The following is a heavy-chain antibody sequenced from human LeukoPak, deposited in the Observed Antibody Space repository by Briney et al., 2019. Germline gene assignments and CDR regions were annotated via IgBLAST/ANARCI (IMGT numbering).Heavy chain of an antibody. Sequence: GGSLRLSCAASGFTFSSYAMSWVRQAPGKGLEWVSVIYSGGSTYYADSVKGRFTISRDNSKNTLYLQMNSPRAEDTAVYYCARDLVGATLPDYWGQGTLVTVSS. CDR2: IYSGGST. CDR3: ARDLVGATLPDY. J-gene: IGHJ4*02. D-gene: IGHD1-26*01. CDR1: GFTFSSYA. V-gene: IGHV3-66*01.